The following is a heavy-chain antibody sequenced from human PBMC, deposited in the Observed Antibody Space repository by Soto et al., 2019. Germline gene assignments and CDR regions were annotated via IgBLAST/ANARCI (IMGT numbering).Heavy chain of an antibody. CDR2: FYIDGTT. CDR1: GFTVSSHY. D-gene: IGHD2-21*02. J-gene: IGHJ3*02. CDR3: GGVVGKVTGDI. V-gene: IGHV3-66*01. Sequence: EVQLGEPGGGLVQPGGSLRLSCAASGFTVSSHYMSWVRQAPGKGLEWVSVFYIDGTTHYAVSVKSRVTISRDNSKNSLYFQMNSIRAEDTAVYYCGGVVGKVTGDIWGQGTMVTVSS.